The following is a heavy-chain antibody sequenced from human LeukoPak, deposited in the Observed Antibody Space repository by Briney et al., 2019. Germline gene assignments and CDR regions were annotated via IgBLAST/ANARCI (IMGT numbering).Heavy chain of an antibody. CDR2: IVVGSGNT. Sequence: SVKVSYKASGFTFTSSAVQWVRQARGQRLEWIGWIVVGSGNTNYAQKFQERVTITRDMSTSTAYMELSSLRSEDTAVYYCAAGSPKAGFFDYWGQGTLVTVSS. CDR3: AAGSPKAGFFDY. V-gene: IGHV1-58*01. J-gene: IGHJ4*02. D-gene: IGHD6-13*01. CDR1: GFTFTSSA.